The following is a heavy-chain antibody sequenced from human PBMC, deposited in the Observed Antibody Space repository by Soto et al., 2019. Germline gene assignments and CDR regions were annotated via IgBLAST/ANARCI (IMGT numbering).Heavy chain of an antibody. Sequence: EVPLVESGGGLVQPGGSLRLSCAASGFTFTDNYMDWVRQAPGKGLEWVGRTRNKANSYTTEYAASVKGRFTISRDDSKNSLYLQMNSLKTEDTAVYYCARVFYCSGGSCSLDYWGQGTLVTVSS. V-gene: IGHV3-72*01. CDR1: GFTFTDNY. D-gene: IGHD2-15*01. CDR3: ARVFYCSGGSCSLDY. CDR2: TRNKANSYTT. J-gene: IGHJ4*02.